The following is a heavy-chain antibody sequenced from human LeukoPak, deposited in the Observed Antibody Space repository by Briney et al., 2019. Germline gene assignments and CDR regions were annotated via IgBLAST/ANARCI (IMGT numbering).Heavy chain of an antibody. Sequence: GGFLRLSCAASGFTFSSYWMHWVRQAPGKGLVWVSRINSDGSSTSYADSVKGRFTISRDNAKNTLYLQMNSLRAEDTAVYYCARPRCGGDCPPQHWGQGTLVTVSS. D-gene: IGHD2-21*02. CDR1: GFTFSSYW. V-gene: IGHV3-74*01. J-gene: IGHJ1*01. CDR3: ARPRCGGDCPPQH. CDR2: INSDGSST.